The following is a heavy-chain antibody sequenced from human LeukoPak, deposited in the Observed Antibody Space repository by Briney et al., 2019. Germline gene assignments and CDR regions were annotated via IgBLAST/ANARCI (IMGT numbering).Heavy chain of an antibody. CDR2: INPNSGGT. CDR3: ARGINYYDSRPWVGFDI. V-gene: IGHV1-2*02. J-gene: IGHJ3*02. CDR1: GYTFTGYY. Sequence: GASVKVSCKASGYTFTGYYMHWVRQAPGQGLEWMRWINPNSGGTNYAQKFQGRVTMTRDTSISTAYMELSRLRSDDTAVYYCARGINYYDSRPWVGFDIWGQGTMVTVSS. D-gene: IGHD3-22*01.